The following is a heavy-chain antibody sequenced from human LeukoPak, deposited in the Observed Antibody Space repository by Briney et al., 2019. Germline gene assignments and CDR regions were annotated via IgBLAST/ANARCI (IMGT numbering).Heavy chain of an antibody. V-gene: IGHV3-53*01. CDR1: GFTVSSNY. J-gene: IGHJ3*02. Sequence: GGSLRLSCAASGFTVSSNYMSWVRQAPGKGLEWVSVIYSGGSTYYADSVKGRFTISRDNSKNTLYLQMNSLRAEDTAVYYCARAYCGGDCYNYDAFEIWGQGTMVTVSS. CDR2: IYSGGST. D-gene: IGHD2-21*02. CDR3: ARAYCGGDCYNYDAFEI.